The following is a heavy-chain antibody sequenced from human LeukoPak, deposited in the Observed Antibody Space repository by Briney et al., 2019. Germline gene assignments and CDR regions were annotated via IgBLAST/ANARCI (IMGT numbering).Heavy chain of an antibody. CDR1: RYTFTDYY. V-gene: IGHV1-46*01. CDR2: INPSGGST. D-gene: IGHD6-13*01. Sequence: ASVKVSCKASRYTFTDYYIHWVRQAPGQGPEWLGMINPSGGSTTYAQKFQGRVTMTRDTSTSTVYMELSSLKSEDTAVYYCARGTAAAGTDFVYWGQGTLVTVSS. CDR3: ARGTAAAGTDFVY. J-gene: IGHJ4*02.